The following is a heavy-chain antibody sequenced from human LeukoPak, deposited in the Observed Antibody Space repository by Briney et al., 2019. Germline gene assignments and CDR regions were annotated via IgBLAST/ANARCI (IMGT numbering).Heavy chain of an antibody. CDR2: VSTSGGST. V-gene: IGHV3-23*01. D-gene: IGHD3-22*01. CDR1: GLTFSRYA. Sequence: GSRRLSCAASGLTFSRYAMSWVRQAPGKGLEWVSGVSTSGGSTYYADSVKGRFTISRDNSKNTQQLQLNSLRAEDTAIYYCAKQAYDRPRTVFDYWGEG. CDR3: AKQAYDRPRTVFDY. J-gene: IGHJ4*02.